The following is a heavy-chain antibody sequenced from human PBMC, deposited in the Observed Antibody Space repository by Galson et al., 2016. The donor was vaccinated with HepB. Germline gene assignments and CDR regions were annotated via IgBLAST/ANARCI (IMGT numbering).Heavy chain of an antibody. V-gene: IGHV3-11*04. CDR3: ARSGNWYDVLRWFDP. J-gene: IGHJ5*02. Sequence: SLRLSCAASGFTFSEYYMSWIRQAPGKGLEWLSYISGSGTSVMYADSVKGRFTISRDNAKNSLYLEMNSLTPEDTAVYYCARSGNWYDVLRWFDPWGQGTLVTVSS. CDR2: ISGSGTSV. CDR1: GFTFSEYY. D-gene: IGHD1-1*01.